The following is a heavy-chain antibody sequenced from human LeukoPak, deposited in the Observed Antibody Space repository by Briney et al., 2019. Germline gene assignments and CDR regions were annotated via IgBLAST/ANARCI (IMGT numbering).Heavy chain of an antibody. V-gene: IGHV4-39*07. CDR1: GGSISSSSYY. J-gene: IGHJ4*02. CDR2: IYYSGST. Sequence: PSETLSLTCTVAGGSISSSSYYWSWIRQPPGKGLAWIGSIYYSGSTYYHPSLKSRVTISVDTSKNQFSLKLSSVTAADTAVYYCARDIVDGSGVDYWGQGTLVTVSS. CDR3: ARDIVDGSGVDY. D-gene: IGHD6-19*01.